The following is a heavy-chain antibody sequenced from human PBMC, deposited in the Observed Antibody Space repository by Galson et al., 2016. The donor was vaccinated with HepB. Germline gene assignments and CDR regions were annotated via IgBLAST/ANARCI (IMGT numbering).Heavy chain of an antibody. V-gene: IGHV3-7*03. D-gene: IGHD3-16*01. Sequence: SLRLSCAASGFTFSNYYMSWVRQAPGKGPEWVANINKDGSDKNYVDSAKGRFTISRDNAKNSLYLQMNSLRAEDTAVYYCARVDRGTLPNFDYWGQGTLVTVSS. CDR2: INKDGSDK. CDR1: GFTFSNYY. CDR3: ARVDRGTLPNFDY. J-gene: IGHJ4*02.